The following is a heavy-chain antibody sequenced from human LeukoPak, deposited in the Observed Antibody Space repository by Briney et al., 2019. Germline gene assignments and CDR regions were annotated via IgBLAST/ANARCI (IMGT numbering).Heavy chain of an antibody. Sequence: ASVKVSCKASGYTFTSYDINWVRQATGQGLEWMGWMNPNSGNTGYAQKFQGRVTITRNTSISTAYMELRSLRSDDTAVYYCAREGLGELTLDCWGQGTLVTVSS. V-gene: IGHV1-8*03. CDR2: MNPNSGNT. D-gene: IGHD3-16*01. CDR3: AREGLGELTLDC. CDR1: GYTFTSYD. J-gene: IGHJ4*02.